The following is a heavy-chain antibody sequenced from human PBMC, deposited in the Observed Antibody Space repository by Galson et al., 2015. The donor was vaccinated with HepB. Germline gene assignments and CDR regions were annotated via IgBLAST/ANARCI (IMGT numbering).Heavy chain of an antibody. Sequence: SVKVSCKASGGTFSSYAISWVRQAPGQGLEWMGGIIPILGIANYAQKFQGRVTITADKSTSTAYMELSSLRSEDTAVYYCARTYQVYYYYYYMDVWGKGTTVTVSS. V-gene: IGHV1-69*10. CDR1: GGTFSSYA. J-gene: IGHJ6*03. D-gene: IGHD3-16*01. CDR3: ARTYQVYYYYYYMDV. CDR2: IIPILGIA.